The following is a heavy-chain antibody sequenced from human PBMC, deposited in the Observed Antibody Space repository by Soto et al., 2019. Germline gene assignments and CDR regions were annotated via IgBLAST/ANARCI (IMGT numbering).Heavy chain of an antibody. D-gene: IGHD3-10*01. CDR2: ISAYNGNT. Sequence: QVQLVQSGAEVKKPGASVKVSCKASGYTFTNYGISWVRQAPGQGLEWMGWISAYNGNTKYAQKLQGRVTMTTDTSTSTAYMELMSLRSDDTAVYYCARGAGSGSYYNQYNWFDPWGQGTLVTVSS. V-gene: IGHV1-18*01. CDR1: GYTFTNYG. CDR3: ARGAGSGSYYNQYNWFDP. J-gene: IGHJ5*02.